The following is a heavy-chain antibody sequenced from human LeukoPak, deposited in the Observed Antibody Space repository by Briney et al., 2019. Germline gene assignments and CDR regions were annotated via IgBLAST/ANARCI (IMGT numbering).Heavy chain of an antibody. V-gene: IGHV4-4*02. CDR3: ARVFKAAQYYFDY. CDR1: GGSISSSNW. Sequence: SETLSLTCAVSGGSISSSNWWSWVRQPPGKGLEWIGEIYHSGSTNYNPSLKSRVTISVDKSKNQFSLKLSSVTAADTAVYYCARVFKAAQYYFDYWGQGTLVTVSS. J-gene: IGHJ4*02. D-gene: IGHD2-15*01. CDR2: IYHSGST.